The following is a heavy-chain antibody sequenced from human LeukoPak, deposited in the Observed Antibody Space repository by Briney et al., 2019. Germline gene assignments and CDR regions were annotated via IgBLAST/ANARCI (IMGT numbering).Heavy chain of an antibody. J-gene: IGHJ4*02. CDR2: ISSSSSYI. CDR1: GFTFSSYS. V-gene: IGHV3-21*01. D-gene: IGHD3-10*01. CDR3: ASTKSDDYYGSGSFDY. Sequence: GGSLRLSCAASGFTFSSYSMNWVRQAPGKGLEWVSSISSSSSYIYYADSVKGRFTISRDNAKNSLYLQMNSLRAEDTAVYYCASTKSDDYYGSGSFDYWGQGTLVTVSS.